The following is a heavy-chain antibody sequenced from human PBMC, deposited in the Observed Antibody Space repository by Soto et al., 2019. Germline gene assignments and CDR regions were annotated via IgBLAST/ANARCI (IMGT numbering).Heavy chain of an antibody. CDR1: GFTFSSYG. CDR2: ISYDGSNK. J-gene: IGHJ6*02. D-gene: IGHD2-2*01. V-gene: IGHV3-30*18. CDR3: AKDRFRLVPAANYYYGMDV. Sequence: GSLRLSCAASGFTFSSYGMHWVRQAPGKGLEWVAVISYDGSNKYYADSVKGRFTISRDNSKNTLYLQMNSLRAEDTAVYYCAKDRFRLVPAANYYYGMDVWGQGTTVTVSS.